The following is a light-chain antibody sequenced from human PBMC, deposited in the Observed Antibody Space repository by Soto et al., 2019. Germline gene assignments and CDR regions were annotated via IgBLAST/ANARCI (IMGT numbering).Light chain of an antibody. J-gene: IGKJ1*01. Sequence: IVRTQSPATLSLSPGERAALSCRASQSVGSNYLAWFQQRPGQAPRLLIYGASNRATGIPDRFSGSGSGKDFTLTISRLEPEDFAVYHCQQYGSSGTFGQGTKV. V-gene: IGKV3-20*01. CDR2: GAS. CDR1: QSVGSNY. CDR3: QQYGSSGT.